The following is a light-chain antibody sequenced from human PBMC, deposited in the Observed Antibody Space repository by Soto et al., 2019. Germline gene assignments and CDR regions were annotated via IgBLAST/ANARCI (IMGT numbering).Light chain of an antibody. CDR2: DAS. V-gene: IGKV1-5*01. Sequence: DIQMTQSPSTLSASVGDRVTITCRASQSISSWLAWYQQKPGKAPKLLIYDASSLESGVPSRFSGSGSGTEFTLTISSLQPDDFAPYYCQQYNSYSITFCQGTKVEIK. CDR1: QSISSW. J-gene: IGKJ1*01. CDR3: QQYNSYSIT.